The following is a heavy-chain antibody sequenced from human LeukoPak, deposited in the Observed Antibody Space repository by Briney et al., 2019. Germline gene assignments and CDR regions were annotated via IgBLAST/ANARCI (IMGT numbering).Heavy chain of an antibody. J-gene: IGHJ5*02. Sequence: GGSLRLSCAASGFTFSDYYMSWIRQAPGKGLEWISYISSGGSTIYYADSVRGQFTISRDNAKKSLYLQMNSLRAEDTAVYYCARVQKGIAAAGTGGGWFEPWGQGTLVTVS. V-gene: IGHV3-11*01. CDR3: ARVQKGIAAAGTGGGWFEP. CDR1: GFTFSDYY. CDR2: ISSGGSTI. D-gene: IGHD6-13*01.